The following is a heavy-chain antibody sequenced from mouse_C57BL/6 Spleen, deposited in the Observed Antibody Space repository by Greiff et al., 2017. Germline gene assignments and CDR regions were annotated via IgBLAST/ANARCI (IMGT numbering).Heavy chain of an antibody. CDR2: LDPSDSYT. D-gene: IGHD2-1*01. CDR1: GYTFTSYW. Sequence: QVQLQQPGAELVMPGASVKLSCKASGYTFTSYWMHWVKQRPGQGLEWIGELDPSDSYTNYNQKFKGKSTLTVDKSSSTAYMQLSSLTSEDSAVYYCARDYGNSWFAYWGQGTLVTVSA. CDR3: ARDYGNSWFAY. V-gene: IGHV1-69*01. J-gene: IGHJ3*01.